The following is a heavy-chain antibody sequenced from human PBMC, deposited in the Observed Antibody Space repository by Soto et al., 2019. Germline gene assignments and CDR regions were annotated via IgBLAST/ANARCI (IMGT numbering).Heavy chain of an antibody. Sequence: SVKVSCKASGDSFSKYTVNWLRQAPRQGLEWMGGIIPRFGTTNFAPTLQGRVTITADQSMSTVYMELSSLRSEDTALYYCARGRGLYNSGRSQLDSWGQGTLVTVSS. D-gene: IGHD1-1*01. CDR2: IIPRFGTT. V-gene: IGHV1-69*13. CDR1: GDSFSKYT. CDR3: ARGRGLYNSGRSQLDS. J-gene: IGHJ4*02.